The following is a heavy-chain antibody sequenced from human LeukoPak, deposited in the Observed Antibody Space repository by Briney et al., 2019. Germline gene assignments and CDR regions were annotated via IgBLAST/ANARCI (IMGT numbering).Heavy chain of an antibody. Sequence: SETLSLTCTVSGGSISSYYWSWIRQPPGKGLEWIGYIYYSGSTNYNPSLKSRVTISGDTSKNQFSLKLSSVTAADTAVYYCARIPTVTFFDYWGQGTLVTVSS. J-gene: IGHJ4*02. V-gene: IGHV4-59*12. D-gene: IGHD4-17*01. CDR3: ARIPTVTFFDY. CDR1: GGSISSYY. CDR2: IYYSGST.